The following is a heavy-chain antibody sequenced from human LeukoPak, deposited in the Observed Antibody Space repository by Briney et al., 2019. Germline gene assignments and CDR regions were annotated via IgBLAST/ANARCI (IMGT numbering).Heavy chain of an antibody. D-gene: IGHD6-13*01. CDR3: ARSGLYSSSWYVPDY. CDR1: GGSITSNSYY. Sequence: SETLSLTCTVSGGSITSNSYYWGWIRQPPGKGLEWIGSITYSGSTYYNPSLKRRVTISVDTSKNQFSLKLSSVTAADTAVYYCARSGLYSSSWYVPDYWGQGTLVTVSS. CDR2: ITYSGST. V-gene: IGHV4-39*07. J-gene: IGHJ4*02.